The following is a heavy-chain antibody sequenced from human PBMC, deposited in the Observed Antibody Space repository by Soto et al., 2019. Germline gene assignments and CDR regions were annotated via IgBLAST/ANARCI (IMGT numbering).Heavy chain of an antibody. Sequence: ASVKVSCKASGYTFTSYGISWVRQAPGQGLEWMGWINPNSGGTNYAQKFQGWVTMTRDTSISTAYMELSRPRSDDTAVYYCARGGLGYCSSTSCLPFDYWGQGTLVTVSS. CDR2: INPNSGGT. CDR1: GYTFTSYG. J-gene: IGHJ4*02. D-gene: IGHD2-2*01. CDR3: ARGGLGYCSSTSCLPFDY. V-gene: IGHV1-2*04.